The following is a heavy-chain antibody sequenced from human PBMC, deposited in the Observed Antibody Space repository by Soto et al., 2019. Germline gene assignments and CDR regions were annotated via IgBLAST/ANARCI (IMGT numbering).Heavy chain of an antibody. CDR3: ARARGSTGYLGREHYVDD. D-gene: IGHD2-2*01. CDR2: IDIGGNT. V-gene: IGHV3-66*01. Sequence: EVQVVESGGGLVQPGGSLRLSCAASGFSVTNNYMNWVRQAPGKGLEWVSIIDIGGNTYYADSVKDRFTISRDNSRNTLYLHMDTLRAEDTAVYYCARARGSTGYLGREHYVDDWGQGTLVTVSP. J-gene: IGHJ4*02. CDR1: GFSVTNNY.